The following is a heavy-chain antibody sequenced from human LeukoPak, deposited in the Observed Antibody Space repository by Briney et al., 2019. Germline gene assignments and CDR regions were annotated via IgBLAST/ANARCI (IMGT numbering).Heavy chain of an antibody. CDR3: VNSGDAFDI. Sequence: GGSLRLSCAASGFTFSSYWMNWFRQGPGKGLVWVARISGDGSSTSTSYADSVKGRFTISRDNAKRTLYLQMNSLRVEDTAVYYCVNSGDAFDIWGPGTMVTVSS. V-gene: IGHV3-74*01. CDR1: GFTFSSYW. J-gene: IGHJ3*02. D-gene: IGHD1-14*01. CDR2: ISGDGSSTST.